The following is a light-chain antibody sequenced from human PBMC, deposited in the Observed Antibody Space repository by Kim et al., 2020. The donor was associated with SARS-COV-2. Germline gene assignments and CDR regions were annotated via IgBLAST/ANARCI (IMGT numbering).Light chain of an antibody. CDR2: DAS. Sequence: ENVLTQSPATLSLSPGERATLSCRASQSVSSYLAWYQQKPGQAPRLLIYDASNRATGIPARFSGSGSGTDFSLTISSLEPEDFAVYYCRKSRNWPYPFGQGPRL. CDR3: RKSRNWPYP. CDR1: QSVSSY. V-gene: IGKV3-11*01. J-gene: IGKJ2*01.